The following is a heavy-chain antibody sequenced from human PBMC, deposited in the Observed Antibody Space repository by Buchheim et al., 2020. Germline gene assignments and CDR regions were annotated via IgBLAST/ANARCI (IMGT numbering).Heavy chain of an antibody. Sequence: EVQLLESGGDLVQPGGSLRLSCAASGFTFNSYAMSWVRQAPGKGLEWVSAIRGSGFDTYYADSVTGRFTISRDNSKNMLYLEMNSLRAEDAAIYFCAKTVHILPGYQRWVYYMDVWGKGTT. J-gene: IGHJ6*03. CDR1: GFTFNSYA. CDR2: IRGSGFDT. CDR3: AKTVHILPGYQRWVYYMDV. V-gene: IGHV3-23*01. D-gene: IGHD3-9*01.